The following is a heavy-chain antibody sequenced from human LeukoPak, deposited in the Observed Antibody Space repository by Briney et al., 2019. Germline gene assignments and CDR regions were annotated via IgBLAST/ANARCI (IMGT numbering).Heavy chain of an antibody. Sequence: KPGGSLRLSCAASGFTFSSYSMNWVRQAPGKGLEWVSYISSSSSTIYYADSVKGRFTISRDNAKNSLYLQMNSLRAEDTAVYYCARPQYSSGWLPSTEYFHHWGQGTLVTVSS. D-gene: IGHD6-19*01. V-gene: IGHV3-48*01. CDR1: GFTFSSYS. CDR2: ISSSSSTI. J-gene: IGHJ1*01. CDR3: ARPQYSSGWLPSTEYFHH.